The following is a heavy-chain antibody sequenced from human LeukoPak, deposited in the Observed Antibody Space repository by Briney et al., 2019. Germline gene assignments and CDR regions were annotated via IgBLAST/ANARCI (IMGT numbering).Heavy chain of an antibody. CDR1: GGSISSYY. CDR3: ARDSGSYNFDY. Sequence: SETLSLTCTVSGGSISSYYWSWIRQPPGKGLAWIGYIYYSGSTNYNPSLKSQVTISVDTSKKQFSLKLSSVTAADTAVYYCARDSGSYNFDYWGQGTLVTVSS. CDR2: IYYSGST. V-gene: IGHV4-59*01. J-gene: IGHJ4*02. D-gene: IGHD3-10*01.